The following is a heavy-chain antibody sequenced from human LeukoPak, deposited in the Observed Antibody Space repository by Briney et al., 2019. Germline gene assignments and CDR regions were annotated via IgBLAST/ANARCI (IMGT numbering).Heavy chain of an antibody. CDR3: ARGSSSWYDY. V-gene: IGHV3-21*01. Sequence: KAGGSLRLSCAASGFTFSSYSMNWVRQAPGKGLEWVSSISNSSSYIYYADSVKGRFTISRDNAKNSLYLQMNSLRAEDTAVYYCARGSSSWYDYWGQGTPVTVSS. J-gene: IGHJ4*02. D-gene: IGHD6-13*01. CDR2: ISNSSSYI. CDR1: GFTFSSYS.